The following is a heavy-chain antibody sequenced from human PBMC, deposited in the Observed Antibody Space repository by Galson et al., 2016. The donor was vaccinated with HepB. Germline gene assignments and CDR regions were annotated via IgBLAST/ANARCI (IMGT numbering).Heavy chain of an antibody. CDR3: TTDLGYGYVWWSYHYLFDH. D-gene: IGHD3-16*02. CDR1: GFIFTNAW. J-gene: IGHJ4*02. Sequence: SLRLSCAGSGFIFTNAWLSWVRQAPGKGLEWVGRIKSKTDGGTTDYAQPVKARFTIARDDSKHTLNLQMNRLKTEDTAVYYCTTDLGYGYVWWSYHYLFDHWGQGTLVTVS. V-gene: IGHV3-15*07. CDR2: IKSKTDGGTT.